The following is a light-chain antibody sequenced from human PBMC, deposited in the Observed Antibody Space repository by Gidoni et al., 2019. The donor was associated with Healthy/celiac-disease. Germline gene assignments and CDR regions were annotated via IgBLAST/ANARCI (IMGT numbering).Light chain of an antibody. CDR2: EVS. V-gene: IGLV2-8*01. J-gene: IGLJ2*01. CDR3: SSYAGSNNVV. Sequence: QSALTQPPSASGSPGQSVTISCTGTSSDVGGYNYVSLYQQHPGKAPKLMIYEVSKRPPGVPDRFSGSKSGNPASLTVSGLQAEDEADYYCSSYAGSNNVVFGGGTKLTVL. CDR1: SSDVGGYNY.